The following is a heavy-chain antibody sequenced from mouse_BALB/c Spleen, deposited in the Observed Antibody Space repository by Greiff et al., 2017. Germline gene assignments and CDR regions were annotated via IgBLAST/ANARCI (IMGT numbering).Heavy chain of an antibody. V-gene: IGHV5-6*01. J-gene: IGHJ4*01. CDR3: AREGIHTGMDY. CDR2: ISSGGSYT. Sequence: EVHLVESGGDLVKPGGSLKLSCAASGFTFSSYGMSWVRQTPDKRLEWVATISSGGSYTYYPDSVKGRFTISRDNAKNTLYLQMSSLKSEDTAMYYCAREGIHTGMDYWGQGTSVTVSS. CDR1: GFTFSSYG. D-gene: IGHD6-1*01.